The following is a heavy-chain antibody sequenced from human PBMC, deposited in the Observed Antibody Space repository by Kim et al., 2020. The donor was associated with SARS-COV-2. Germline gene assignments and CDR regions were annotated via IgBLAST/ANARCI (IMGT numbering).Heavy chain of an antibody. D-gene: IGHD1-26*01. V-gene: IGHV4-34*01. J-gene: IGHJ3*02. CDR3: ARGGRGTYSRAFDI. CDR1: GGSLSNYY. Sequence: SETLSLTCAVYGGSLSNYYWTWIRQPPGKGLEWIGEINHSGSTNYNPSLKSRVTISLDTSKNQISLKLSSVTAADTAVYYCARGGRGTYSRAFDIWGLGTMVTVSS. CDR2: INHSGST.